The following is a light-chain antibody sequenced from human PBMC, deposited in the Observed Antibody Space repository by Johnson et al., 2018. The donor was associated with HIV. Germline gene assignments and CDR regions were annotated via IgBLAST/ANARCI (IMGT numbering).Light chain of an antibody. CDR3: GTWDSGLGAVYV. CDR2: DNN. CDR1: SSNIGNNY. J-gene: IGLJ1*01. Sequence: QSVLTQPPSVSAAPGQTVTISCSGSSSNIGNNYVSWYQQLPGTVPKLLIYDNNKRPSGIPDRFSGSKSGTSATLGITGLQTGDEADYYCGTWDSGLGAVYVFGPGTKATVL. V-gene: IGLV1-51*01.